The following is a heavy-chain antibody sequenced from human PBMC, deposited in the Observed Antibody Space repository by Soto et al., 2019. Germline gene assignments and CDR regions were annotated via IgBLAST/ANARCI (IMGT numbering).Heavy chain of an antibody. J-gene: IGHJ5*02. CDR3: ARALGYRMFWFDP. CDR1: GGTFSSYA. V-gene: IGHV1-69*13. Sequence: SVKVSCKASGGTFSSYAISWVRQAPGQGLEWIGGIIPIFGTANYAQKFQGRVTITADESTSTAYMELSSLRSEDTAVYYCARALGYRMFWFDPWGQGTLVTVSS. D-gene: IGHD4-4*01. CDR2: IIPIFGTA.